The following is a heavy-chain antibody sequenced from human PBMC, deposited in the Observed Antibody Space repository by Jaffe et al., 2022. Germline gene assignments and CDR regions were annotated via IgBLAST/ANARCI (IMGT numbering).Heavy chain of an antibody. J-gene: IGHJ6*03. CDR1: GYSISSGYY. CDR3: ARDSSGWSYYYYYMDV. D-gene: IGHD6-19*01. CDR2: IYHSGST. V-gene: IGHV4-38-2*02. Sequence: QVQLQESGPGLVKPSETLSLTCAVSGYSISSGYYWGWIRQPPGKGLEWIGSIYHSGSTYYNPSLKSRVTISVDTSKNQFSLKLSSVTAADTAVYYCARDSSGWSYYYYYMDVWGKGTTVTVSS.